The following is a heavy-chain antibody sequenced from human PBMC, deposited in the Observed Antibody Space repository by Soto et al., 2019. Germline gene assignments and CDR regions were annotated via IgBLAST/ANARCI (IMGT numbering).Heavy chain of an antibody. D-gene: IGHD3-16*02. CDR3: TRGIGAGGVIGGFDY. V-gene: IGHV1-69*01. CDR2: ILPMFDRP. Sequence: QVQLVQSETEVKKPGSAVRVSCKASGGTFNTYAMNWVRQAPGQGLEWMGGILPMFDRPRYAQKFQGRVTITVDEPTTTAYMELSSLRADDTAVYYGTRGIGAGGVIGGFDYWGQGTLVTVSS. CDR1: GGTFNTYA. J-gene: IGHJ4*02.